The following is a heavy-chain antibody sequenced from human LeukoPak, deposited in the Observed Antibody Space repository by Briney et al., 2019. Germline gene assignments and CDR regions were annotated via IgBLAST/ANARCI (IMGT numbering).Heavy chain of an antibody. CDR2: IYYSGST. Sequence: SQTLSLTCTVSGGSISSGGYYWSWIRQHPGKGLEWIGYIYYSGSTYYNPSLKSRVTISVDTSKNQFSLKLSSVTAADTAVYYCARDLEGLVVPAAHRDNWFDPWGQGTLVTVSS. V-gene: IGHV4-31*03. CDR1: GGSISSGGYY. CDR3: ARDLEGLVVPAAHRDNWFDP. J-gene: IGHJ5*02. D-gene: IGHD2-2*01.